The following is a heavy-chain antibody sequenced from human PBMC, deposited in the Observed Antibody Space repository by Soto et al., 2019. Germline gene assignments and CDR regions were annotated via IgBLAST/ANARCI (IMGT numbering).Heavy chain of an antibody. J-gene: IGHJ4*02. CDR1: GFTFSNAW. D-gene: IGHD2-2*01. CDR3: TTDTVVPAAPLFRPKNHFDY. V-gene: IGHV3-15*01. CDR2: IKSKTDGGTT. Sequence: GGSLRLSCAASGFTFSNAWMSWVRQAPGKGLEWVGRIKSKTDGGTTDYAAPVKGRFTISRDDSKNKLYLQMNSLKTEDTAVYYCTTDTVVPAAPLFRPKNHFDYWGQGTLVTVSS.